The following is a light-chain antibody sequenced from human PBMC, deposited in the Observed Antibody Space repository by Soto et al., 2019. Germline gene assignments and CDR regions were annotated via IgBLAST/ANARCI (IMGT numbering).Light chain of an antibody. V-gene: IGLV2-14*03. J-gene: IGLJ2*01. CDR2: DVN. CDR3: SSYTSSSTHV. CDR1: RSDLGGYNY. Sequence: QSALTQPASVSGSPGQSITISCTGTRSDLGGYNYVSWFQHHPGKAPKLLIYDVNSRTSGVSNPFSGSKSGNTASLTISGLQAEDEADYYCSSYTSSSTHVFGGGTQLTVL.